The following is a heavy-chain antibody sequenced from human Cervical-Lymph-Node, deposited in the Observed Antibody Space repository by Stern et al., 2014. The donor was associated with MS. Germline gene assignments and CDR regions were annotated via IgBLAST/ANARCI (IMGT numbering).Heavy chain of an antibody. J-gene: IGHJ5*02. Sequence: EMQLVESGGGLAQPGGSLRLSCAASGFRFSSYWMHWVRQAPGKGPVWVSRINSDGTNTSYADSVKGRFTVSRDNAKKTLYLQMNSLRGEDTAVYYCARDRFQYSGSWYSDNWFDPWGQGTLVTVSS. D-gene: IGHD6-13*01. CDR2: INSDGTNT. CDR3: ARDRFQYSGSWYSDNWFDP. V-gene: IGHV3-74*01. CDR1: GFRFSSYW.